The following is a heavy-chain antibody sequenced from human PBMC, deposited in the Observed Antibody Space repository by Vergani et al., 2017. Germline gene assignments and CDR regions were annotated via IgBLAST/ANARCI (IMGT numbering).Heavy chain of an antibody. CDR2: ISGSGGST. Sequence: VQLVESGGGVVQPGRSLRLSCAASGFTFGDYAMSWFRQAPGKGLEWVSGISGSGGSTYYADSVKGRFTISRDNSKNTLYLQMNSLKTEDTAVYYCTTSATIFGVVIINWGQGTLVTVSS. D-gene: IGHD3-3*01. V-gene: IGHV3-23*04. CDR3: TTSATIFGVVIIN. J-gene: IGHJ4*02. CDR1: GFTFGDYA.